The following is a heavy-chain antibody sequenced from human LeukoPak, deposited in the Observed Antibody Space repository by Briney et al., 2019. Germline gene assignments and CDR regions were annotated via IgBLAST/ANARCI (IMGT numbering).Heavy chain of an antibody. Sequence: GGSLRLSCAASGFSFISYGMHWVRQAPSKGLEWVGVISDDGRRKDYADSVKGRFTISRDNSKDTLYLQMNSLRAEDTAVYYCAKRPSDYGDYVSYFDYWGQGTLVTVSS. D-gene: IGHD4-17*01. V-gene: IGHV3-30*18. CDR2: ISDDGRRK. CDR3: AKRPSDYGDYVSYFDY. CDR1: GFSFISYG. J-gene: IGHJ4*02.